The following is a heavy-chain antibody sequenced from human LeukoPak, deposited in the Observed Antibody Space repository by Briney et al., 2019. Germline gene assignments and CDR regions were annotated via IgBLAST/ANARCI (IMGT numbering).Heavy chain of an antibody. CDR2: ISSSGSTI. Sequence: GGSLRLSCAASGFTFSDYYMSWIRQAPGKGLEWVSYISSSGSTIYYADSVKGRFAISRDNAKNSLYLQMNSLRAEDTAVYYCAKRDRIAVAGYYYYYMDVWGKGTTVTVSS. CDR1: GFTFSDYY. V-gene: IGHV3-11*01. D-gene: IGHD6-19*01. J-gene: IGHJ6*03. CDR3: AKRDRIAVAGYYYYYMDV.